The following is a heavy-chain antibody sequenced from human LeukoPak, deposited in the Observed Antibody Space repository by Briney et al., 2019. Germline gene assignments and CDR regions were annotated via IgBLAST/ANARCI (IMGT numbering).Heavy chain of an antibody. CDR3: GRDRTGSYYRDPDY. Sequence: GGSLRLSCSASGFTFSNYAIHWVRQAPGKGLEWVTVISSDGTSTYYADSVRGRFTISRDNSRDTLYLQMSSLRAEDTAVYYCGRDRTGSYYRDPDYWGQGTLVTVSS. D-gene: IGHD3-10*01. J-gene: IGHJ4*02. V-gene: IGHV3-30*04. CDR1: GFTFSNYA. CDR2: ISSDGTST.